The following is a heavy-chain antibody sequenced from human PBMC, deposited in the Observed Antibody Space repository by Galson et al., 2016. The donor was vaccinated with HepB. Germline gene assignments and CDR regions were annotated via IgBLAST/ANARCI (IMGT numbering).Heavy chain of an antibody. CDR2: ITPTSSSI. J-gene: IGHJ4*02. CDR1: GFPFNIYS. V-gene: IGHV3-21*01. CDR3: ARATDSSWHNFDY. Sequence: SLRLSCAASGFPFNIYSMNWVRQAPGKGLEWVSFITPTSSSIYYAESAKGRFTISRDNSRNTVFLQMNSLGPEDTAVYYCARATDSSWHNFDYWGQGTLVTVSS. D-gene: IGHD6-13*01.